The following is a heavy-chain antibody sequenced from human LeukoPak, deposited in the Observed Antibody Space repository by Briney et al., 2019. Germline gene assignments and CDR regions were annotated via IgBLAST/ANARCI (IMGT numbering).Heavy chain of an antibody. CDR3: TKDLRYYYADNLSEMDDHDY. D-gene: IGHD4-23*01. CDR1: GFTFSRFG. CDR2: ILYDGSKK. Sequence: GGSLRLSCSASGFTFSRFGMHWVRQAPGQGLECVAFILYDGSKKYYADSVKGRFTISRDNSKNTLSLQMNSLRGEDTALYYCTKDLRYYYADNLSEMDDHDYWGQGTLVTVSS. J-gene: IGHJ4*02. V-gene: IGHV3-30*02.